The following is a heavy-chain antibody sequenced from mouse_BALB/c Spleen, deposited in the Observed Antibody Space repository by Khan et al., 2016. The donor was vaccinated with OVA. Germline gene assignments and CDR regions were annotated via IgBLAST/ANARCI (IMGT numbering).Heavy chain of an antibody. D-gene: IGHD1-1*01. J-gene: IGHJ4*01. Sequence: QIQLVQSGPELKKPGETVKISCKASGYTFTNYGMNWVKQSPGKALKWMGWINTYTGEPTYADDFKGRFAFSLETSASTSYLQINNLKNEDTATYVCARSHYFSYTLDYWGQGTSVTVSS. V-gene: IGHV9-3-1*01. CDR3: ARSHYFSYTLDY. CDR1: GYTFTNYG. CDR2: INTYTGEP.